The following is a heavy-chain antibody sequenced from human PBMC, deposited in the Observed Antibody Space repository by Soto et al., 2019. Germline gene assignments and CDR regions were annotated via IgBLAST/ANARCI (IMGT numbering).Heavy chain of an antibody. V-gene: IGHV3-73*01. CDR1: GLTFSGSA. CDR2: IRSKANSYAT. Sequence: GGSLRLSCAASGLTFSGSAMHWVRQASGKGLEWVGRIRSKANSYATAYAASVKGRFTISRDDSKNTAYLQMNSLKTEDTAVYYCTRVGDRIAVAGTLFWYFDLWGRGTLVTVSS. J-gene: IGHJ2*01. CDR3: TRVGDRIAVAGTLFWYFDL. D-gene: IGHD6-19*01.